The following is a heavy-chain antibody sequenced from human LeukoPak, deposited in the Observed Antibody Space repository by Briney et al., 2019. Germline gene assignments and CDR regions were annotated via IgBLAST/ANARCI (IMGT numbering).Heavy chain of an antibody. CDR3: AREDYYGPGSYYKRSPQYDI. J-gene: IGHJ3*02. D-gene: IGHD3-10*01. CDR2: INPSGGST. Sequence: ASVKVSCKASGYTFTSYYMHWVRQAPGQGLEWMGIINPSGGSTSYAQKFQGRVTMTRDTSTSTVYMELSSLRSEDTAVYYCAREDYYGPGSYYKRSPQYDIWGQGTMVTVSS. CDR1: GYTFTSYY. V-gene: IGHV1-46*01.